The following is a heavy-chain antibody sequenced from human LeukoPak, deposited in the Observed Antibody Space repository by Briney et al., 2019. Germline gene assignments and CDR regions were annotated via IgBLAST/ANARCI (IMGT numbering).Heavy chain of an antibody. Sequence: GALVKVSCKASGYTFTSYDINWVRQATGQGLEWMGWMNPNSGNTGYAQKFQGRVTMTRNTSISTAYMELSSLRSEDTAVYYCARGDVVVPAAFLYYDFWSGYYRDNWFDPWGQGTLVTVSS. D-gene: IGHD3-3*01. CDR3: ARGDVVVPAAFLYYDFWSGYYRDNWFDP. CDR2: MNPNSGNT. J-gene: IGHJ5*02. V-gene: IGHV1-8*01. CDR1: GYTFTSYD.